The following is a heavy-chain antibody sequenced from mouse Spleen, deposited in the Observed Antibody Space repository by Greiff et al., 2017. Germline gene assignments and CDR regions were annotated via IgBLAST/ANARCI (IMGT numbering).Heavy chain of an antibody. V-gene: IGHV5-12-1*01. J-gene: IGHJ4*01. Sequence: EVKLVESGGGLVKPGGSLKLSCAASGFAFSSYDMSWVRQTPEKRLEWVAYISSGGGSTYYPDTVKGRFTISRDNAKNTLYLQMSSLKSEDTAMYYCARRVLRLRDYAMDYWGQGTSVTVSS. CDR1: GFAFSSYD. D-gene: IGHD1-2*01. CDR3: ARRVLRLRDYAMDY. CDR2: ISSGGGST.